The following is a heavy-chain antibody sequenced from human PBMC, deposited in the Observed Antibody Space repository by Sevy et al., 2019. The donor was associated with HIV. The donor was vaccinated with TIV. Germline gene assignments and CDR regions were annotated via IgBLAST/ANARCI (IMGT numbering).Heavy chain of an antibody. J-gene: IGHJ4*02. CDR3: ARGVTMIRGGGYYFDY. CDR1: GGTFSSYA. D-gene: IGHD3-22*01. V-gene: IGHV1-69*13. CDR2: MIPIFGTT. Sequence: ASVKVSCKASGGTFSSYAIHWVRQAPGQGLEWMGGMIPIFGTTNYAQKFQGRVTITADESTSTSNMELSSLRSEDTAVYYCARGVTMIRGGGYYFDYWGQGTLVTVSS.